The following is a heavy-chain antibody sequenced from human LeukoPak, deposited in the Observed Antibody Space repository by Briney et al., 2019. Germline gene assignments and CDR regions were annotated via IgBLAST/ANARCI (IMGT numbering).Heavy chain of an antibody. Sequence: PGGSLRLSCVASGFTFSSFAMHWVRQAPGKGLEWVAVISSAATNPYYADSVKGRFAISRDNSKNTLYLQMNSLRTEDTAVYYCAKLSYDSSAYYHDYWGQGTLVTASS. CDR2: ISSAATNP. D-gene: IGHD3-22*01. V-gene: IGHV3-30*18. J-gene: IGHJ4*02. CDR3: AKLSYDSSAYYHDY. CDR1: GFTFSSFA.